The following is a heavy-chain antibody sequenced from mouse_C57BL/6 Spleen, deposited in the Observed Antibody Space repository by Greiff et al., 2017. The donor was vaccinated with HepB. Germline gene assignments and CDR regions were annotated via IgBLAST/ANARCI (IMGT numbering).Heavy chain of an antibody. Sequence: QVQLQQPGTELVKPGASVKLSCKASGYTFTSYWMHWVKQRPGQGLEWIGNINPSNGGTNYNEKFKSKAKLTVDKSSSTAYMQLSSLTSEDSAVYYCARSENPLLRGYAMDYWGQGTSVTVSS. V-gene: IGHV1-53*01. CDR2: INPSNGGT. CDR1: GYTFTSYW. J-gene: IGHJ4*01. D-gene: IGHD1-1*01. CDR3: ARSENPLLRGYAMDY.